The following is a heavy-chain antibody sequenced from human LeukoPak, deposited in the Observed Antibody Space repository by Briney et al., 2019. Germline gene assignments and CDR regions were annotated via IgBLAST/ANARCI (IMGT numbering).Heavy chain of an antibody. CDR2: IYYSGST. V-gene: IGHV4-31*03. CDR1: GGSIRSGGYY. D-gene: IGHD1-1*01. Sequence: KASETLSLTCTVSGGSIRSGGYYWSWIRQHPGKGLEWIGYIYYSGSTYYNPSLKSRLTISVDTSNNQFSLKLSSVTAADTAVYYCARSQHDLDVWGQGTTVTVSS. CDR3: ARSQHDLDV. J-gene: IGHJ6*02.